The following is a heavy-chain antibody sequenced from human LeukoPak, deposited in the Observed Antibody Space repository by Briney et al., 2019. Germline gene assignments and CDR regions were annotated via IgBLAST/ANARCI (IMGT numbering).Heavy chain of an antibody. D-gene: IGHD3-22*01. CDR2: INHSGST. CDR1: DGSFSGYY. V-gene: IGHV4-34*01. J-gene: IGHJ4*02. CDR3: ARYSGYYLSYFDY. Sequence: SETLSLTCAVYDGSFSGYYWSWIRQPPGKGLEWIGEINHSGSTNYNPSLKSRVTISVDTSKNQFSLKLNSVTAADTAMYYCARYSGYYLSYFDYWGQGTLVTVSS.